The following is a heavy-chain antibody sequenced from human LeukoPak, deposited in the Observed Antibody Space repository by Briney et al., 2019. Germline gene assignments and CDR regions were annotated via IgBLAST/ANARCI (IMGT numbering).Heavy chain of an antibody. CDR1: GGSFSGYY. V-gene: IGHV4-34*01. CDR3: ASGAVAATPY. CDR2: INHSGST. J-gene: IGHJ4*02. D-gene: IGHD6-13*01. Sequence: SETLSLTCAVYGGSFSGYYWSWIRQPPGKGLEWIGEINHSGSTNYNPSLKSRVTISVDTSKNQFSLKLSSVAAADTAVYYCASGAVAATPYWGQGTLVTVSS.